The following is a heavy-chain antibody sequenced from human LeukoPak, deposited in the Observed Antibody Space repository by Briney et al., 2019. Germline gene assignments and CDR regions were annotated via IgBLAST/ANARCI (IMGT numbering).Heavy chain of an antibody. CDR2: IYHSGSV. CDR1: GGSINSSNW. Sequence: SGTLSLTCAVSGGSINSSNWWSWVRQPPGKGLEWIGEIYHSGSVNYNPSLKSRVTISVDESRNQFSLKLSSVTASDTAMYYCARREGYFDYWGQGALVTVSS. CDR3: ARREGYFDY. J-gene: IGHJ4*02. V-gene: IGHV4-4*02. D-gene: IGHD3-22*01.